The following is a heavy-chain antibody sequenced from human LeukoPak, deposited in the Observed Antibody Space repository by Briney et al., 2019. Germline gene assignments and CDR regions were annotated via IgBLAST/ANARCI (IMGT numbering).Heavy chain of an antibody. CDR3: ARVSTSGYDNHFDY. CDR1: GGSISSGDYY. D-gene: IGHD5-12*01. Sequence: SQTLSLTCTVSGGSISSGDYYWSWIRQPPGKGLEWIGYIYYSGSTYYNPSLKSRVTISVDTSKNQFSLKPSSVTAADTAVYYCARVSTSGYDNHFDYWGQGTLVTVSS. J-gene: IGHJ4*02. CDR2: IYYSGST. V-gene: IGHV4-30-4*01.